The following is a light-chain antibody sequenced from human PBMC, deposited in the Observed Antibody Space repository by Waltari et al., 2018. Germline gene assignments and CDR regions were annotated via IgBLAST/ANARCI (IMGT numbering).Light chain of an antibody. Sequence: EIVLTHSPATLSLSPGERATLSCRASQSVGNYLAWYQQKPAQAPRLLIYDTSNRASGIPPRFSGSGSGTDVTLTISTLEPEDFAVYFCQQRIDYVWTFGQGTRLEIK. V-gene: IGKV3-11*01. J-gene: IGKJ2*01. CDR3: QQRIDYVWT. CDR1: QSVGNY. CDR2: DTS.